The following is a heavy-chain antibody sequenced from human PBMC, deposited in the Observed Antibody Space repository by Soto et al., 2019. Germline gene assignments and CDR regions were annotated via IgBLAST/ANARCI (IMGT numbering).Heavy chain of an antibody. CDR1: GYSISGDNW. V-gene: IGHV4-28*01. D-gene: IGHD2-8*02. J-gene: IGHJ4*02. Sequence: HVQLRESGPGLVKPSDTLSLTCAVSGYSISGDNWWGWIRQPPGRGLEWIGDISSSGYTHYNPSRESRLTLSVDTSKNQFSLNPNSVTAVDTAVYYCVRKTGGHCPFAEWGQGTLVTVSS. CDR3: VRKTGGHCPFAE. CDR2: ISSSGYT.